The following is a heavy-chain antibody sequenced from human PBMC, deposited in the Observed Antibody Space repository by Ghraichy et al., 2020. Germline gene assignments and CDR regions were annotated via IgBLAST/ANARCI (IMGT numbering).Heavy chain of an antibody. CDR1: GYTFTSYG. CDR2: ISAYNGNT. J-gene: IGHJ5*02. V-gene: IGHV1-18*04. Sequence: ASVKVSYKASGYTFTSYGISWVRQAPGQGLEWMGWISAYNGNTNYAQKLQGRVTMTTDTSTSTAYMELRSLRSDDTAVYYCARSVKGRIAANPPNWFDPWGQGTLVTVSS. D-gene: IGHD6-13*01. CDR3: ARSVKGRIAANPPNWFDP.